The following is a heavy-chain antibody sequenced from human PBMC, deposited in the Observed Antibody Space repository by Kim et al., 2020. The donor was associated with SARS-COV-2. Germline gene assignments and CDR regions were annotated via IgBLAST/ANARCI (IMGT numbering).Heavy chain of an antibody. J-gene: IGHJ4*02. Sequence: GGSLRLSCAASGFTFSSYAMHWVRQAPGKGLEWVAVISYDGSNKYYADSVKGRFTISRDNSKNTLYLQMNSLRAEDTAVYYCARFINEEVIAAAGNIDYWGQGTLVTVSS. D-gene: IGHD6-13*01. CDR3: ARFINEEVIAAAGNIDY. V-gene: IGHV3-30*04. CDR2: ISYDGSNK. CDR1: GFTFSSYA.